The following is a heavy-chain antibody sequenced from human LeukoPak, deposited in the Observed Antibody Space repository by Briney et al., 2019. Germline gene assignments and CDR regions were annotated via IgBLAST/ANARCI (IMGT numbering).Heavy chain of an antibody. V-gene: IGHV1-2*02. J-gene: IGHJ3*02. CDR3: AREMATITSDAFDI. CDR1: GYTFTGYY. D-gene: IGHD5-24*01. Sequence: ASVKVSCRASGYTFTGYYMHWVRQAPGQGLEWMGWINPNSGGTNYAQKFQGRVTMTRDTSISTAYMDLRSLRSDDTAVYYCAREMATITSDAFDIWGQGTMITVSS. CDR2: INPNSGGT.